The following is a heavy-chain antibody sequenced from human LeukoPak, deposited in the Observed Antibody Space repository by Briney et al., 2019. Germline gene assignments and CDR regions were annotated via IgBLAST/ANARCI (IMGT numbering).Heavy chain of an antibody. V-gene: IGHV4-34*01. CDR2: INHSGST. CDR1: GGSFSGYY. J-gene: IGHJ5*02. CDR3: ARYYGHKVITPPPDWFDP. Sequence: SETLSLTCAVYGGSFSGYYWSRIRQPPGKGLEWIGEINHSGSTNYNPSLKSRVTISVDTSKNQFSLKLSSVTAADTAVYYCARYYGHKVITPPPDWFDPWGQGTLVTVSS. D-gene: IGHD3-16*01.